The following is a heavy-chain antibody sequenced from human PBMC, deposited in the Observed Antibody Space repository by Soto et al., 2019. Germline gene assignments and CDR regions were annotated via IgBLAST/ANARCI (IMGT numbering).Heavy chain of an antibody. V-gene: IGHV1-69*01. J-gene: IGHJ4*02. Sequence: QVQLVQSGAQVKKPGSSVKVSCKASGGTFSSYAISWVRQAPGQGLEWMGGIIPIFGTANYAQKFQGRVTITADESTSTAYMELSSLRSEDTAVYYCARDHPPYCSSTSCYHYWGQGTLVTVSS. D-gene: IGHD2-2*01. CDR3: ARDHPPYCSSTSCYHY. CDR1: GGTFSSYA. CDR2: IIPIFGTA.